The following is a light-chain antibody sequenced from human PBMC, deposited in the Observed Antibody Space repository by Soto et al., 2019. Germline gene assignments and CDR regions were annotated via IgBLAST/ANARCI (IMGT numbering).Light chain of an antibody. Sequence: EVVLTQSPVTLSLSPGERATLSCRASQSFRGLLAWYQQKPGHAPRLLIYDAYNRATAIPPRFSGSGSGTDFTLTISSLEPEDSAVYYCQQLHMWHITFGPGTLLEIK. CDR2: DAY. CDR3: QQLHMWHIT. CDR1: QSFRGL. V-gene: IGKV3-11*01. J-gene: IGKJ5*01.